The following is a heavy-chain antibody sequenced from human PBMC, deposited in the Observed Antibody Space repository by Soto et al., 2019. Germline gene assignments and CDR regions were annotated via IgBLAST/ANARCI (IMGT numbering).Heavy chain of an antibody. CDR3: ARGYGEYGYFAL. CDR2: IRANNGYT. V-gene: IGHV1-18*01. J-gene: IGHJ2*01. Sequence: QIRLVQSGAEVKTPGASVKVSCKASGYTFNTYGITWVRQAPGQGLEWMGWIRANNGYTNYAQKLQGRVTMTTDTSTSTAYMDLRSLTSDDTAVYFCARGYGEYGYFALWGRGTLVTVSS. CDR1: GYTFNTYG. D-gene: IGHD4-17*01.